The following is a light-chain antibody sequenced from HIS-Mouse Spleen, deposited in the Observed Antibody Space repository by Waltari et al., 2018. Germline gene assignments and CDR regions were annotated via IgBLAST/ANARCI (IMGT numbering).Light chain of an antibody. CDR3: SSYAGSNNLV. V-gene: IGLV2-8*01. J-gene: IGLJ2*01. CDR1: SSDVGGYNY. CDR2: EVS. Sequence: QSALTQPPSASGSPGQSVTISCTGTSSDVGGYNYFSWYQQHPGKAPKRMIYEVSKLPSGVPDRFSGSKSGNTASLTVSGLQAEDEADYYCSSYAGSNNLVFGGGTKLTVL.